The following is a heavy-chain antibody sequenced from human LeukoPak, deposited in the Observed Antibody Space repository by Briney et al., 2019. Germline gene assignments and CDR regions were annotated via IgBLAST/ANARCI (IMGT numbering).Heavy chain of an antibody. J-gene: IGHJ3*02. V-gene: IGHV3-23*01. Sequence: GGSLRLSCAASGFTFSSYAMSWVRQAPGKGLEGVSAISGSGGATYYAASVKGRFTISRDNSRNTLYLQMNSLRAEDTAVYYCAKVPVFSLTISEVVTDDAFDIWGQGTIVTVSS. CDR2: ISGSGGAT. CDR3: AKVPVFSLTISEVVTDDAFDI. CDR1: GFTFSSYA. D-gene: IGHD3-3*01.